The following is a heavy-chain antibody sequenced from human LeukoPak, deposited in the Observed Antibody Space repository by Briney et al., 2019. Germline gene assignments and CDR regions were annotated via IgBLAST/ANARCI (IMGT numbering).Heavy chain of an antibody. J-gene: IGHJ3*02. V-gene: IGHV1-18*01. Sequence: ASVKVSCKASGYTFTSYGISWVRQAPGQGLEWMGWISAYNGNTNYAQKLQGRVTMTTDTSTSTAYMELSSLRSEDTAVYYCASTAAANDAFDIWGQGTMVTVSS. D-gene: IGHD6-13*01. CDR2: ISAYNGNT. CDR1: GYTFTSYG. CDR3: ASTAAANDAFDI.